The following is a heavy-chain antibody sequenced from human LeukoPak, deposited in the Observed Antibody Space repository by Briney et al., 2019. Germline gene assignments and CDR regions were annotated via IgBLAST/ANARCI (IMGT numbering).Heavy chain of an antibody. D-gene: IGHD2-2*01. J-gene: IGHJ6*03. CDR1: GFTFSNYV. Sequence: QPGGSLKLSCAASGFTFSNYVMQWVRQAPGKGLEWVALIAHDGSNKYYADSVKGRFTISRENSKNTVYLQMNSLRPEDTAVYYCAKDEVVPGYYYTDVWGRGTTVTISS. V-gene: IGHV3-30*18. CDR3: AKDEVVPGYYYTDV. CDR2: IAHDGSNK.